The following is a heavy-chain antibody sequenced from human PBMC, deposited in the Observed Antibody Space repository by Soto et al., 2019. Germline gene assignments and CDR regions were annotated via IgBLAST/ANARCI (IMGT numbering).Heavy chain of an antibody. CDR2: ISYDGSNK. Sequence: QVQLVESGGGVVQPGRSLRLSCAASGFTFSSYGMHWVRQAPGKGLEWVAVISYDGSNKYYADSVKGRFTISRDNSKNPLYLQMNSLSAEDTAVYYCAKAKLGDHYAVSYGMDVWGQGTTVTVSS. V-gene: IGHV3-30*18. D-gene: IGHD3-16*01. CDR3: AKAKLGDHYAVSYGMDV. CDR1: GFTFSSYG. J-gene: IGHJ6*02.